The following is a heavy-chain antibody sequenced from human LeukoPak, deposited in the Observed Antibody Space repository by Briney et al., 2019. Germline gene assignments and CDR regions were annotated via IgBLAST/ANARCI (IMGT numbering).Heavy chain of an antibody. CDR1: GFTFSSYA. V-gene: IGHV3-30-3*01. CDR2: ISYDGSNK. Sequence: GGSLRLSCAASGFTFSSYAMHWVRQAPGKGLEWVAVISYDGSNKYYADSVKGRFTISRDNSKNTLYLQMNSLRAEDTAAYYCARDSTRYSSCMDYWGQGTLVTVSS. CDR3: ARDSTRYSSCMDY. D-gene: IGHD6-19*01. J-gene: IGHJ4*02.